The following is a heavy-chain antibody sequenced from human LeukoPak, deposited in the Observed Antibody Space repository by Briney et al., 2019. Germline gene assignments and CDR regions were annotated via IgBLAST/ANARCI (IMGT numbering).Heavy chain of an antibody. CDR1: GGTFSSYA. J-gene: IGHJ4*02. CDR3: ARTFWSGYYRGELDY. D-gene: IGHD3-3*01. V-gene: IGHV1-69*05. Sequence: ASVKVSCKASGGTFSSYAISWVRQAPGQGLEWMGGIIPIFGTANYAQKFQGRVTITTDESTSTAYMELSSLRSEDTAVYYCARTFWSGYYRGELDYWGQGTLVTVSS. CDR2: IIPIFGTA.